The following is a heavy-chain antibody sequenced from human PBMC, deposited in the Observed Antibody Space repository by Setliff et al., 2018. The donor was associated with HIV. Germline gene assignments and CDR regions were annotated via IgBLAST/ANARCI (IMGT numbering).Heavy chain of an antibody. D-gene: IGHD3-22*01. CDR1: GFTFRSYG. Sequence: TGGSLRLSCAASGFTFRSYGMHWVRQAPGKGLEWVTFIRYDGSNKYYVDSVKGRFTISRDNSKNTLYLQMNSLRAEDTAVYYCAKGPTPYYDSSGYLSYFDYWGQGTLVTVSS. V-gene: IGHV3-30*02. J-gene: IGHJ4*02. CDR2: IRYDGSNK. CDR3: AKGPTPYYDSSGYLSYFDY.